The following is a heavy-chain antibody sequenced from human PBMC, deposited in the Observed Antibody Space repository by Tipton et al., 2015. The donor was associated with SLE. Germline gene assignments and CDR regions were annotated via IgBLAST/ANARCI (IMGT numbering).Heavy chain of an antibody. Sequence: TLSLTCTVSGASIVSTTYYWGWISQPPGKGLEWIGTISYNGNTYYNPSLKSRATISVGTSRNQFSLNLNSVTAADTAVYYCARAGGYDYYYSGMDVWGKGTTVTVSS. D-gene: IGHD5-12*01. J-gene: IGHJ6*04. CDR3: ARAGGYDYYYSGMDV. CDR2: ISYNGNT. CDR1: GASIVSTTYY. V-gene: IGHV4-39*07.